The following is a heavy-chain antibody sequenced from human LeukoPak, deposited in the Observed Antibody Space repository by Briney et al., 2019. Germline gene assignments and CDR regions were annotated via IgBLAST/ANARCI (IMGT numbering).Heavy chain of an antibody. CDR3: ARAGTGTQGRYYYYHMDV. J-gene: IGHJ6*03. CDR2: INTSGST. V-gene: IGHV4-4*07. D-gene: IGHD1-1*01. Sequence: PGGSLRLSCAASGFTFEDHGMSWVRQVAGKGLEWIGRINTSGSTNYNPSLKSRVTMSVDTSKNQFSLKLYSVTAADTAVYYCARAGTGTQGRYYYYHMDVWGKGTTVTVSS. CDR1: GFTFEDHG.